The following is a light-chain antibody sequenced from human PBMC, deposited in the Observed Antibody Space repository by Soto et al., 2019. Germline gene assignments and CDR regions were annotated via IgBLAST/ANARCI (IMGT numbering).Light chain of an antibody. CDR3: QQADSFPLT. J-gene: IGKJ4*01. CDR1: QSINSW. CDR2: DAS. Sequence: DIQMTQSPSTLSASVGDRVTITCRASQSINSWLAWYQQKPGKAPKLLISDASSLETGVPSRFSGSGSGTDFTLTISSLQPEDFATYYCQQADSFPLTFGGGTRWIS. V-gene: IGKV1-5*01.